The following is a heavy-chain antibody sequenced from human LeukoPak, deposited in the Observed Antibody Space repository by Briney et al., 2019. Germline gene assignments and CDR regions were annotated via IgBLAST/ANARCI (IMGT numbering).Heavy chain of an antibody. CDR1: GGSFSGYY. Sequence: PSETLSLTCAVYGGSFSGYYWSWIRQPPGKGLEWIGEINHSGSTNYNPSLKSRVTISVDTSKNQFSLKLSSATAADTAVYYCARGGYGDLVDYWGQGTLVTVSS. J-gene: IGHJ4*02. V-gene: IGHV4-34*01. CDR2: INHSGST. CDR3: ARGGYGDLVDY. D-gene: IGHD4-17*01.